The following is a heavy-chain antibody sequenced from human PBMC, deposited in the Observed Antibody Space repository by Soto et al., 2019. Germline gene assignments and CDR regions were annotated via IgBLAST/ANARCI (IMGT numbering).Heavy chain of an antibody. J-gene: IGHJ4*02. D-gene: IGHD3-22*01. Sequence: SETLSLTCAVSGGSFSGYYWSWIRQPPEKGLEWIGEINQRGNTNYNPSLKSRVTISVDTSKNQFSLQLTSVTAADTAVYYCARARSYDRSGYYYNGFDYWGQGTLVTVSS. CDR1: GGSFSGYY. CDR2: INQRGNT. CDR3: ARARSYDRSGYYYNGFDY. V-gene: IGHV4-34*01.